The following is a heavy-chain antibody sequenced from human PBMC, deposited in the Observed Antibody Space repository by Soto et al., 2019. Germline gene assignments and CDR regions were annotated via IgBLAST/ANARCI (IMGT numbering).Heavy chain of an antibody. D-gene: IGHD3-22*01. Sequence: QVQLQESGPGLVKPSGTLSLTCAVSGGSISSSNWWSWVRQPPGKGLEWIGEIYHSGSTNYNPSLDSRVTISVDKSKSHFSLKLSSVTAADTAVYYCARSPDSSGYYPRWYYYGMDVWGQGTTVTVSS. CDR2: IYHSGST. J-gene: IGHJ6*02. CDR3: ARSPDSSGYYPRWYYYGMDV. V-gene: IGHV4-4*02. CDR1: GGSISSSNW.